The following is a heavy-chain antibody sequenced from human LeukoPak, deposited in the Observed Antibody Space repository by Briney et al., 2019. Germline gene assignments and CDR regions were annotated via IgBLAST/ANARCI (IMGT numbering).Heavy chain of an antibody. Sequence: GGSLRLSCAASGFSFSSYWMHWVRQAPGKGLVWVSLINADGSSTTYADSVKGRFTISRDNVKNTLYLQMNSLRAEDTAVYYCAKESRDLIFDYWGQGTLVTVSS. V-gene: IGHV3-74*01. D-gene: IGHD2-8*01. CDR3: AKESRDLIFDY. CDR1: GFSFSSYW. J-gene: IGHJ4*02. CDR2: INADGSST.